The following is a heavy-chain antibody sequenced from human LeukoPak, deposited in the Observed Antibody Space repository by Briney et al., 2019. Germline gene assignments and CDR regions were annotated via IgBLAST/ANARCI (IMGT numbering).Heavy chain of an antibody. Sequence: SVKVSCKASGYTFTSYGISWVRQAPGQGLEWMGRIIPILGIANYAQKFQGRVTITADKSTSTAYMELSSLRSEDTAVYYCARIHDFWRNRFDPWGQGTLVTVSS. D-gene: IGHD3-3*01. V-gene: IGHV1-69*04. CDR2: IIPILGIA. CDR1: GYTFTSYG. CDR3: ARIHDFWRNRFDP. J-gene: IGHJ5*02.